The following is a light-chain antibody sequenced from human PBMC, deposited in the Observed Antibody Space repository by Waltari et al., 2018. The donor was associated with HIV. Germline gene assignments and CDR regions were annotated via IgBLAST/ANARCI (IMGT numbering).Light chain of an antibody. V-gene: IGLV1-51*01. CDR1: SSNIGNNY. J-gene: IGLJ2*01. Sequence: QSVLTQPPSVSAAPGQKVTISCSGSSSNIGNNYVSWYQQLPGTAPKLLIYDNNKRPSGIPARFSGSKSGTSATLGITGLQTGDEADYYCGTWDSSLSAGLFGGGTKLTVL. CDR3: GTWDSSLSAGL. CDR2: DNN.